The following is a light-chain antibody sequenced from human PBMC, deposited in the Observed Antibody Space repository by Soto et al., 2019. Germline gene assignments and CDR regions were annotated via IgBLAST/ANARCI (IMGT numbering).Light chain of an antibody. V-gene: IGLV2-14*01. J-gene: IGLJ1*01. Sequence: QSALTQPASVSGSPGQSIPISCTGTSSDVGGYNYVSWYQQHPGKAPKLIIYEVSNRPSGASNRFSGSKSGNTASLTISGLQAEDEADYYCSSYTSSSTYVFGTGTKVTVL. CDR1: SSDVGGYNY. CDR2: EVS. CDR3: SSYTSSSTYV.